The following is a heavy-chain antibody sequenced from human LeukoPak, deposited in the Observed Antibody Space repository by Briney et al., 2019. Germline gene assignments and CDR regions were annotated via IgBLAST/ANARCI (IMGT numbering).Heavy chain of an antibody. J-gene: IGHJ4*02. V-gene: IGHV5-51*01. CDR1: GYRFSSYW. CDR3: ARLTMVRGEFDY. D-gene: IGHD3-10*01. Sequence: GGSLKISCKGSGYRFSSYWIGWVRQMPGKGLEWMGIIYPGDSDTRYSPSFQGQVTISADKSISTAYLQWSSLKASDTAMYYCARLTMVRGEFDYWGQGTLVTVSS. CDR2: IYPGDSDT.